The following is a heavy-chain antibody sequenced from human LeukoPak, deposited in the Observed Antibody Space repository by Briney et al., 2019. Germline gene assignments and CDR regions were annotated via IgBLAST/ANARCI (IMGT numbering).Heavy chain of an antibody. Sequence: ASVKVSCKASGYTFTSYYMHWVRQAPGQGLEWMGIINPSGGSTSYAQKFQGRVTITADKSTSTAYMELSSLRSEDTAVYYCATVDFWSGYYLLRFDPWGQGTLVTVSS. D-gene: IGHD3-3*01. J-gene: IGHJ5*02. CDR3: ATVDFWSGYYLLRFDP. CDR2: INPSGGST. CDR1: GYTFTSYY. V-gene: IGHV1-46*01.